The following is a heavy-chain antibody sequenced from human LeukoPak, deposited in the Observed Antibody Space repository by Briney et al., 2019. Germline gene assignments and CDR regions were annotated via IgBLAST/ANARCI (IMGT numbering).Heavy chain of an antibody. J-gene: IGHJ4*02. CDR2: IYYSGST. D-gene: IGHD6-19*01. CDR3: ARAVSGRFDY. V-gene: IGHV4-59*08. CDR1: GGSMSPYH. Sequence: PSETLSLTCTVSGGSMSPYHWGWIRQPPGKGLEWTGYIYYSGSTNYNPSLKSRVTISVDTSKNQFSLKLSSVTAADTAIYYCARAVSGRFDYWGQGALVTVSS.